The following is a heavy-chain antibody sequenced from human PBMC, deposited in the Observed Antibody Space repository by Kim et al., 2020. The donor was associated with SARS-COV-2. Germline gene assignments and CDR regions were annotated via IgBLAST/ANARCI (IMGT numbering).Heavy chain of an antibody. CDR3: VRDLTYNYAY. V-gene: IGHV3-33*01. J-gene: IGHJ4*02. D-gene: IGHD5-18*01. Sequence: YPDSVKGRFTISRDNSQSTLLLKMNSLRAEDTAVYYCVRDLTYNYAYWGQGTLVTVSS.